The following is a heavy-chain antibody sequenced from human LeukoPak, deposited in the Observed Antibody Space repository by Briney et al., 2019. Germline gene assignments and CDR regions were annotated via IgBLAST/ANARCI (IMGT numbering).Heavy chain of an antibody. CDR1: GFTFSDYY. Sequence: GGSLRLSCVASGFTFSDYYMSWIRQAPGKGLEWVSYISSSGSTIYYADSVKGRFTISRDNAKNSLYLQMNSLRAEDTAVYYCARGYDYDFWSGYPNYMDVWGKGTTVTVSS. V-gene: IGHV3-11*04. CDR2: ISSSGSTI. J-gene: IGHJ6*03. CDR3: ARGYDYDFWSGYPNYMDV. D-gene: IGHD3-3*01.